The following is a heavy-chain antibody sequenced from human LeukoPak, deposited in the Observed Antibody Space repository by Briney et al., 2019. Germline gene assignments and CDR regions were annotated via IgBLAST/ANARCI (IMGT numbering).Heavy chain of an antibody. Sequence: GGSLRLSCAASGFTFTSYAMSWVRQAPGKGLEWVSVISGSGGSAYYADSAKGRFTISRDNSKNPLYLQMNSLRAEDTAVYYCAKDMKWELLPGYMDVWGKGTTVTVSS. D-gene: IGHD1-26*01. J-gene: IGHJ6*03. CDR3: AKDMKWELLPGYMDV. V-gene: IGHV3-23*01. CDR2: ISGSGGSA. CDR1: GFTFTSYA.